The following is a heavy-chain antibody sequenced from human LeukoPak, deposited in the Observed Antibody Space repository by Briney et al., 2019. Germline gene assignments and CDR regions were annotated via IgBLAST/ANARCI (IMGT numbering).Heavy chain of an antibody. J-gene: IGHJ4*02. CDR3: ARSISARSSLFDY. CDR2: IKQDGSEK. D-gene: IGHD1-26*01. V-gene: IGHV3-7*01. Sequence: GGSLRLSCAASGFTFSSYWMSWVRQAPGKGLEWVANIKQDGSEKYYVDSVKGRFTISRDNSKNTLYLQMGSLRAEDMAVYYCARSISARSSLFDYWGQGTLVTVSS. CDR1: GFTFSSYW.